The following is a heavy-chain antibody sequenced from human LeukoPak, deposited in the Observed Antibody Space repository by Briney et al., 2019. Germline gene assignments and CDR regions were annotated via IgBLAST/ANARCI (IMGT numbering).Heavy chain of an antibody. CDR3: AKAVGFWDFDL. V-gene: IGHV3-23*01. CDR1: GFTFSSYA. D-gene: IGHD1-26*01. Sequence: GESLRLSCTASGFTFSSYAMSWVRQAPGKGLEWVSAISGSGGSTYYADSVKGRFTISRDNSKNTLYLQMNSLRAEDTAVYYCAKAVGFWDFDLWGRGTLVTVSS. J-gene: IGHJ2*01. CDR2: ISGSGGST.